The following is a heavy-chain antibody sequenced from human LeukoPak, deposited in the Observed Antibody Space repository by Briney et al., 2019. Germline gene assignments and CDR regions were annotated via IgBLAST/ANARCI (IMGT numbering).Heavy chain of an antibody. Sequence: GGSLRLSCAASGFAVSSNYMSWVRQAPGKGLEWVAVIYSGGSTNYADSVKGRFTISRDNSKNTRYLLMNSLRAEDTAVYYCAIRKSGNAIDYWGQGTLVTVSS. CDR1: GFAVSSNY. V-gene: IGHV3-66*01. CDR2: IYSGGST. CDR3: AIRKSGNAIDY. J-gene: IGHJ4*02. D-gene: IGHD5-12*01.